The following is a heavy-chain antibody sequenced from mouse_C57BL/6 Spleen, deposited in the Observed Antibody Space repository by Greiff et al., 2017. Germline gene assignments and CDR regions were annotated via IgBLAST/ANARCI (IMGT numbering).Heavy chain of an antibody. Sequence: QVQLQQPGAELVRPGSSVKLSCKASGYTFTSYWMHWVKQRPIQGLEWIGNIDPSDSETHYNQKFKDKATLTVDKSSSTAYMQLSSLTSEDSAVYYCARVYDYGRYNFDYWGQGTTLTVSS. CDR1: GYTFTSYW. J-gene: IGHJ2*01. V-gene: IGHV1-52*01. CDR3: ARVYDYGRYNFDY. CDR2: IDPSDSET. D-gene: IGHD2-4*01.